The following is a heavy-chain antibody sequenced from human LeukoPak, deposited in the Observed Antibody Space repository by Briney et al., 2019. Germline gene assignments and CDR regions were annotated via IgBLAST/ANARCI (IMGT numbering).Heavy chain of an antibody. J-gene: IGHJ4*02. D-gene: IGHD3-3*01. CDR3: ARSVYYDFWSGSLDY. CDR1: GGSFSGYY. Sequence: PSETLSLTCAVYGGSFSGYYWSWIRQPPGKGLEWIGEINHSGSTNYNPSLKSRVTISVDTSKNQFSLKLSSVTAADTAVYYCARSVYYDFWSGSLDYWGQGTLITVSS. CDR2: INHSGST. V-gene: IGHV4-34*01.